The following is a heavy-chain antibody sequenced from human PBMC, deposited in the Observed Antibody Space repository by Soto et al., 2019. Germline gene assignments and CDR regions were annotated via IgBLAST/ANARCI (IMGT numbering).Heavy chain of an antibody. CDR2: IYNEGTT. Sequence: PWGSLRLSCAASGFSISSSYMNWVRQAPRKGLESVSIIYNEGTTYYADSVKGRFTISRDNSKNTLYLHMNSLRVEDTAVYYCARDSYMGVWGQGTTVTAP. D-gene: IGHD6-6*01. CDR3: ARDSYMGV. J-gene: IGHJ6*02. CDR1: GFSISSSY. V-gene: IGHV3-53*01.